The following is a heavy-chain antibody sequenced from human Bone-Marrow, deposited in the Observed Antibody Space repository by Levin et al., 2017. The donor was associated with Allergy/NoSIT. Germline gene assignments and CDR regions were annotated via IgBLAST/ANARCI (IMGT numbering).Heavy chain of an antibody. J-gene: IGHJ4*02. Sequence: SETLSLTCTVSGGSISSYHWTWIRQPPGMGLEWIGYISNSGSTNFNPSLKSRVTISLDTSKNQFSLRLNSVTAADTAVYYCARGGGIFGVVQPSYSFDYWGQGTLVTVSS. D-gene: IGHD3-3*01. CDR3: ARGGGIFGVVQPSYSFDY. V-gene: IGHV4-59*12. CDR1: GGSISSYH. CDR2: ISNSGST.